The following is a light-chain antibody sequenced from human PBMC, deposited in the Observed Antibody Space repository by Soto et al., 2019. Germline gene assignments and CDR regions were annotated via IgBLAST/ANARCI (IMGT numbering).Light chain of an antibody. Sequence: DIQMTQSPSSLSASVGDRVTITCRASQSISSYLNWYQQKPGKAPKLLIYAASSLQSGVPSRFSGSGSGTDFTVTISSLQPKDFATYYRQQSDSTLREFGQGTKVDIK. CDR1: QSISSY. V-gene: IGKV1-39*01. CDR3: QQSDSTLRE. J-gene: IGKJ1*01. CDR2: AAS.